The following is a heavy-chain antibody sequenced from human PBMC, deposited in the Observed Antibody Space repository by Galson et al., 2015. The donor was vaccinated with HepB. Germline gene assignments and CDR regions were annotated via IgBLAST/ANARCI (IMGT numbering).Heavy chain of an antibody. V-gene: IGHV3-48*02. CDR1: GFTFSSYS. Sequence: SLRLSCAASGFTFSSYSMNWVRQAPGKGLEWVSYISSSSSTIYYADSVKGRFTISRDNAKNSLYLQMNSLRDEDTAVYYCARVPYGDYGYFQHWGQGTLVTVSS. CDR3: ARVPYGDYGYFQH. CDR2: ISSSSSTI. J-gene: IGHJ1*01. D-gene: IGHD4-17*01.